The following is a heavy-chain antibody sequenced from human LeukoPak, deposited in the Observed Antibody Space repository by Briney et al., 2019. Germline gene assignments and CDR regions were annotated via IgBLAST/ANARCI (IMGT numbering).Heavy chain of an antibody. J-gene: IGHJ4*02. CDR3: AKGYNYDYFDY. V-gene: IGHV4-34*01. Sequence: SETLSLTCAVYGGSFSGYYWSWIRQPPGKGLEWIGEINHSGSTNYNPSLKSRVTISVDTSKNQFSLKLSSVTAADTAVYYCAKGYNYDYFDYWGQGTLVTVSS. CDR1: GGSFSGYY. D-gene: IGHD5-24*01. CDR2: INHSGST.